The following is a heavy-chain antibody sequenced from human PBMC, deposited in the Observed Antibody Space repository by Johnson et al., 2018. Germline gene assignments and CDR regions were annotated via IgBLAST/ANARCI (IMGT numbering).Heavy chain of an antibody. Sequence: QVQLVQSGAEVKKPGSSVKVSCKASGGTFSSYGISWVRQAPGQGLEWMGGFIPIFGAANYGQKFQGRVTITADASTNTAYMELSSLRSEDTAVYYCAAPISAGAEYFQHWGQGTLVTVSS. CDR2: FIPIFGAA. CDR1: GGTFSSYG. D-gene: IGHD3-3*01. CDR3: AAPISAGAEYFQH. V-gene: IGHV1-69*01. J-gene: IGHJ1*01.